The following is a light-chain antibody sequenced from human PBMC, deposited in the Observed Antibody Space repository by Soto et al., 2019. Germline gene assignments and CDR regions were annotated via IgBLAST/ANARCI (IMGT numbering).Light chain of an antibody. V-gene: IGLV2-14*01. CDR1: NIDVDAYKY. Sequence: QSALTQLASVTGTPGQSITISCTTRNIDVDAYKYISWYRQHPGEAPKIIIYEVSNRPSGISNRFSGSKSGNTASLTISGLQTEDEAEYFCSTYTDKTYIFGSGTKVTVL. CDR2: EVS. CDR3: STYTDKTYI. J-gene: IGLJ1*01.